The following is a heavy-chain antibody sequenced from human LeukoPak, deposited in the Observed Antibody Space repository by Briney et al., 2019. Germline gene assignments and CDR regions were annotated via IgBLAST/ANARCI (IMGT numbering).Heavy chain of an antibody. D-gene: IGHD3-9*01. CDR3: ASPVPSYDILTGPLDY. V-gene: IGHV1-69*13. J-gene: IGHJ4*02. CDR2: IIPIFGTA. Sequence: SVKVSCKASGGTFSSYAISWVRQAPGQGLEWMGGIIPIFGTANYAQKFQGKVTITADESTSTAYMELSSLRSEDTAVYYCASPVPSYDILTGPLDYWGQGTLVTVSS. CDR1: GGTFSSYA.